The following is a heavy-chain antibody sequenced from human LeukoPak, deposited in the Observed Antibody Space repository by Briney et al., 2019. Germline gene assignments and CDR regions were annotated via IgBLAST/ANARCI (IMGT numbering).Heavy chain of an antibody. CDR3: AKGRTYDYGSSDY. CDR2: ISGSGSTT. D-gene: IGHD3-10*01. V-gene: IGHV3-23*01. Sequence: GGSLRLSCAASGFTFSSSGMSWVRQAPGKGLEWVSTISGSGSTTYYADSVKGRFTISRDNSENTLYLQMNSLRAEDTAVYYCAKGRTYDYGSSDYWGQGTLVTVSS. CDR1: GFTFSSSG. J-gene: IGHJ4*02.